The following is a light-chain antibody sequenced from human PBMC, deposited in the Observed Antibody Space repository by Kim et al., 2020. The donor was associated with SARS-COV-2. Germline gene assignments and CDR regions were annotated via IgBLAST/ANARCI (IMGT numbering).Light chain of an antibody. CDR3: AVWDDSLNGPV. J-gene: IGLJ3*02. Sequence: GQRVTISCSGSSSNIGSNTVNWFQQLPGTAPQLLIFSNSHRPSGVPDRFSGSRSGTSASLAISGLRSEDEADYYCAVWDDSLNGPVFGGGTQLTVL. CDR2: SNS. V-gene: IGLV1-44*01. CDR1: SSNIGSNT.